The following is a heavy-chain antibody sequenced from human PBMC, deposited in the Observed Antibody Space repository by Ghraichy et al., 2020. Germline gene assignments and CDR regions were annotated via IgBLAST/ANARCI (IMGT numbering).Heavy chain of an antibody. D-gene: IGHD3-10*01. J-gene: IGHJ4*02. V-gene: IGHV3-74*01. Sequence: GGSLRLSCADSGFTFSSDWMNWFRQAPGKGPVWVSRINSDGSVINYAESVRGRFTISRDNAKNTLYLQMNSLRAEDTAVYYCVRDAFGPRDYWGQGTLVTV. CDR2: INSDGSVI. CDR1: GFTFSSDW. CDR3: VRDAFGPRDY.